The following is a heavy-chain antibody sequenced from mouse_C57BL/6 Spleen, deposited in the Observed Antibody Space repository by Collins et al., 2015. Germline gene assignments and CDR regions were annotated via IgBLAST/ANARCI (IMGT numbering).Heavy chain of an antibody. Sequence: EVQLQQSGPELVKPGASVKISCKASGYTFTDYYMNWVKQSHGKSLEWIGDINPNNGGTSYNQKFRGKATLTVDRSSSTAYMELRSLTSEDSAVYYCARRYGSNWRWYFGVWGTGTTVTVSS. J-gene: IGHJ1*03. V-gene: IGHV1-26*01. CDR2: INPNNGGT. CDR3: ARRYGSNWRWYFGV. D-gene: IGHD1-1*01. CDR1: GYTFTDYY.